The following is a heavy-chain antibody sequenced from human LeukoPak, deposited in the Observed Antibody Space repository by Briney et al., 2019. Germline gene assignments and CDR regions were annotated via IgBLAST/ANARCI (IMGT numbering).Heavy chain of an antibody. CDR1: GGSISSGGYY. CDR2: IYYSGST. J-gene: IGHJ4*02. CDR3: ARGGTQLWLDY. Sequence: SETLSLTCTVSGGSISSGGYYWSRIRQHPGKGLEWIGYIYYSGSTYYNPSLKSRVTISVDTSKNQFSLKLSSVTAADTAVYYCARGGTQLWLDYWGQGTLVTVSS. D-gene: IGHD5-18*01. V-gene: IGHV4-31*03.